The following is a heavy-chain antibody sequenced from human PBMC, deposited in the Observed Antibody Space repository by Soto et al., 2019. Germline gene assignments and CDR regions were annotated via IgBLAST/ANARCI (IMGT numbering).Heavy chain of an antibody. V-gene: IGHV2-5*02. CDR3: EHRPVITSVRGGHYFDT. CDR1: GFSLSTSGVG. J-gene: IGHJ4*02. Sequence: QITLKESGPTLVKPTQTLTLTCTFSGFSLSTSGVGVGWIRQPPGKALEWLALIYWDDDKRYRSSLKGRLTITKDTSKNQVVLTMTSMDPVDTATYYCEHRPVITSVRGGHYFDTWRQGNLVTVSS. D-gene: IGHD3-10*01. CDR2: IYWDDDK.